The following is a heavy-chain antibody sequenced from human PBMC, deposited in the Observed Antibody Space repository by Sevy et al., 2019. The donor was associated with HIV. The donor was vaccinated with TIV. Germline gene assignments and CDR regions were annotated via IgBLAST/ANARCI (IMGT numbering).Heavy chain of an antibody. CDR3: ARGRSAVATYYTWSTVAGYYFDY. Sequence: SETLSLTCTVSGDSISSGANYWGWIRQHPVKGLEWIGYIHYSGSTYDNPSLKSRITMSVDTSKNQFSLKLRSVTAADKAVYYCARGRSAVATYYTWSTVAGYYFDYWGQGTLVTVSS. CDR2: IHYSGST. D-gene: IGHD6-19*01. J-gene: IGHJ4*02. V-gene: IGHV4-31*03. CDR1: GDSISSGANY.